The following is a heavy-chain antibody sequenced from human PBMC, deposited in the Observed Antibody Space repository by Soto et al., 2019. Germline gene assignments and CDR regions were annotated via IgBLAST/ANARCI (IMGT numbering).Heavy chain of an antibody. V-gene: IGHV4-39*01. CDR2: IYYLGTT. J-gene: IGHJ4*02. Sequence: QVQLQESGPGLVKPSETLSLSCSVSGASFNITGFYWGWIRQPPGKGLEWIGSIYYLGTTHYNPSLKRRAIISADSSNNTFSLKLRSVTAAATAVYYCARQNYYGTGTHDWGLGTLVTVSS. CDR1: GASFNITGFY. D-gene: IGHD3-10*01. CDR3: ARQNYYGTGTHD.